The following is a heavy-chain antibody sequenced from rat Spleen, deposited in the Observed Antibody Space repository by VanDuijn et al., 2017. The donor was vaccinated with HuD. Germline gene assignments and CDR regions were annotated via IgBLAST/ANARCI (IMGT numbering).Heavy chain of an antibody. Sequence: EVQLVESGGGLVQPGRSLKLSCVASGFTFNNYWMSWIRQAPGKGLEWVASITYTGGNFYYPDSVKGRFTISRDNAQNTLYLQMNSLRSEDTATYYCTRVHSYYDGYYHYYFDYWGQGVMVTVSS. J-gene: IGHJ2*01. CDR3: TRVHSYYDGYYHYYFDY. CDR1: GFTFNNYW. V-gene: IGHV5-31*01. CDR2: ITYTGGNF. D-gene: IGHD1-12*03.